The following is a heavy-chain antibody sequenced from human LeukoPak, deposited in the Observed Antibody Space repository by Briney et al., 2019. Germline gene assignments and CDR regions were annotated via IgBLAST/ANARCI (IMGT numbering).Heavy chain of an antibody. J-gene: IGHJ5*02. V-gene: IGHV3-21*01. D-gene: IGHD6-6*01. CDR2: ISSSSSYK. CDR3: AREGASSSWNNWFDP. Sequence: GSLRLSCAASGFTFSNYNMNWVRQAPGKGLEWVSYISSSSSYKYYTDSVKGRFTISRDNAKNSLYLQMNSLRAEDTAVYYCAREGASSSWNNWFDPWGQGTLVTVSS. CDR1: GFTFSNYN.